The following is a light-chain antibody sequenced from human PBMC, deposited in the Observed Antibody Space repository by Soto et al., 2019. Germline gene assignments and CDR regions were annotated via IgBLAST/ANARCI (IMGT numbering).Light chain of an antibody. J-gene: IGKJ2*01. CDR1: QNIGSY. CDR3: QQSYRTPYT. CDR2: AAS. Sequence: DFQMTQSPSSLSASVGDRVSITCRANQNIGSYLNWYQQKPGRAPKVLIYAASSLQSGVPSRFSGSGSGTDFTLTISSLQREDFATYYCQQSYRTPYTFGQGTKVEIK. V-gene: IGKV1-39*01.